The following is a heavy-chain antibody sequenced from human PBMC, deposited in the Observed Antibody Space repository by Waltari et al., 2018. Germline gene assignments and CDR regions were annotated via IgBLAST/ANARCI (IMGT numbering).Heavy chain of an antibody. J-gene: IGHJ6*02. D-gene: IGHD2-15*01. V-gene: IGHV4-61*02. CDR3: AREDCSGGSCYFYYYYGMDV. CDR1: GGSISSGSYY. Sequence: QVQLQESGPGLVKPSQTLSLTCTVSGGSISSGSYYCSWIRQPAGKGLEWIGRIYTSGSTNHNPSIKSRVTISVDTSKNQFSLKLSSGTAADTAVYYCAREDCSGGSCYFYYYYGMDVWGQGTTVTVSS. CDR2: IYTSGST.